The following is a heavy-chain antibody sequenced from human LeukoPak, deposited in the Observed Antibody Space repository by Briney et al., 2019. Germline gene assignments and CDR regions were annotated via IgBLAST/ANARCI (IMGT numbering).Heavy chain of an antibody. CDR3: ARAHGQFPGIAVAGLDY. CDR1: GYTFTSYY. CDR2: INPSGGST. D-gene: IGHD6-13*01. J-gene: IGHJ4*02. V-gene: IGHV1-46*01. Sequence: ASVKVSCKASGYTFTSYYMHWVRQAPGQGLEWMGIINPSGGSTSYAQKFQGRVTMTRDTSTSTVYMELSSLRSEDTAVYYCARAHGQFPGIAVAGLDYWGQGTLVTVSS.